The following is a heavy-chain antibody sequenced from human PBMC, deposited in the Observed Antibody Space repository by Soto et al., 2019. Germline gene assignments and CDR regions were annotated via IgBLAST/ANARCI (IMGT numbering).Heavy chain of an antibody. V-gene: IGHV3-30*03. CDR1: GLTFSSYG. D-gene: IGHD6-13*01. Sequence: GGSLRLSCAASGLTFSSYGMHWVRQAPGKGPEWVAAISYDGSNKNYADSVKGRFTISRDNSKNTVYLQMNSLRAEDTAVYYCARDWAAADPFDYWGQGTLVTVS. J-gene: IGHJ4*02. CDR3: ARDWAAADPFDY. CDR2: ISYDGSNK.